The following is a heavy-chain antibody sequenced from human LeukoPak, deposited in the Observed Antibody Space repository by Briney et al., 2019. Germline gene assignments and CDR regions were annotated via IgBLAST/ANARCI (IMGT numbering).Heavy chain of an antibody. CDR2: IKQDGGEK. CDR1: GFTFSSYW. V-gene: IGHV3-7*01. CDR3: AREDYYYYYGMDV. Sequence: PGGSLRLSCAASGFTFSSYWMSWVRQAPGKGLEWVANIKQDGGEKYCVDSVKGRFTISRDNAKNSLYLQMNSLRAEDTAVYYCAREDYYYYYGMDVWGQGTTVTVSS. J-gene: IGHJ6*02.